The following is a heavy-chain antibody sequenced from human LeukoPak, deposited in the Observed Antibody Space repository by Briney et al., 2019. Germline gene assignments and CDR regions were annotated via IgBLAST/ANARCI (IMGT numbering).Heavy chain of an antibody. V-gene: IGHV3-21*05. CDR1: GFTFSSYG. CDR3: ARYFDTSGYPYYVDY. CDR2: ISRRSDDI. Sequence: GGSLRLSCEGSGFTFSSYGMNWVRQAPGKGLEWVSFISRRSDDINYTDFVKGRFTISRDNAKNSLYLQMTSLRAEDTAVYYCARYFDTSGYPYYVDYWGRGALVTVSS. D-gene: IGHD3-22*01. J-gene: IGHJ4*02.